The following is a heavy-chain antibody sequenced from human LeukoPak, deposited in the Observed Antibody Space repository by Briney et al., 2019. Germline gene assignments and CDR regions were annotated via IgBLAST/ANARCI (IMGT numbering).Heavy chain of an antibody. CDR2: INPSGGST. V-gene: IGHV1-46*01. J-gene: IGHJ4*02. D-gene: IGHD4-17*01. CDR3: ARDGGNGDYDY. CDR1: GYTFTSYY. Sequence: SVKLSCNASGYTFTSYYMHWVRQAPGQGLEWMGIINPSGGSTSYAQKFQGRVTMTRDTSTSTVYMELSSLRSEDTAVYYCARDGGNGDYDYRGEGTLVTVSS.